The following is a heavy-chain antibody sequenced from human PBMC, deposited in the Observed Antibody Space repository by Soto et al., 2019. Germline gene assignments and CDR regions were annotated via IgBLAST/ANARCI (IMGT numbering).Heavy chain of an antibody. CDR3: ARSVYYDSSGFRGGAFDI. CDR1: GFTFNTYA. CDR2: ISYAGSKK. J-gene: IGHJ3*02. D-gene: IGHD3-22*01. V-gene: IGHV3-30*04. Sequence: QVQLVESGGGVVQPGRSLRLSCAASGFTFNTYAMDWVRQAPGQGLEWVAIISYAGSKKYYADSVKGRFTISRDNSKNTLYLQMNSLRAEDTAVYYCARSVYYDSSGFRGGAFDIWGQGTVVTVSS.